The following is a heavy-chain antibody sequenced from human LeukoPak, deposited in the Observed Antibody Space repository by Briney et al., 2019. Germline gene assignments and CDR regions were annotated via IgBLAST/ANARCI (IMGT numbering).Heavy chain of an antibody. CDR1: GYTVRTNY. Sequence: GGSLRLSCAASGYTVRTNYMTWVRQAPGKGLEWVSEIYSDGATYYAASVKGRFSISRDNSKNTVYLEMNSLRGEDTAIYYCTRDLREHGVFDIWGQGTMVTVSS. J-gene: IGHJ3*02. V-gene: IGHV3-53*01. CDR2: IYSDGAT. D-gene: IGHD1/OR15-1a*01. CDR3: TRDLREHGVFDI.